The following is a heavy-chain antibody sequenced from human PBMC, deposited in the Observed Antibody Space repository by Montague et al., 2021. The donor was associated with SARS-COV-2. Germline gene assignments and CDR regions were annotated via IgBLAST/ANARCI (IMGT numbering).Heavy chain of an antibody. CDR1: GYSINSNYY. V-gene: IGHV4-38-2*02. J-gene: IGHJ4*02. CDR3: ARAPYYGPGKPYQFDY. D-gene: IGHD3-10*01. Sequence: SETLSLTCTASGYSINSNYYWGWIRQPPGKGLEWIGCSYHSGTTHYHPSLKSRVTISLDTSNNHFSLKVTSVTAADTAVYYCARAPYYGPGKPYQFDYWGRGTLVTVSS. CDR2: SYHSGTT.